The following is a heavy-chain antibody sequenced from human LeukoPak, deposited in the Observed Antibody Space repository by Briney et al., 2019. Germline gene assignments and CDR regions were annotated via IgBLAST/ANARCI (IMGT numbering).Heavy chain of an antibody. CDR1: GFTFSSYE. Sequence: GGSLRLSCAASGFTFSSYEMNWVRQAPGKGLEWVSYISSSGSTIYYADSVKGRFTISRDNAKNSLYLQMNSLRAEDTALYYCAKDPSMRGAFDIWGQGTMVTVSS. V-gene: IGHV3-48*03. J-gene: IGHJ3*02. CDR2: ISSSGSTI. CDR3: AKDPSMRGAFDI.